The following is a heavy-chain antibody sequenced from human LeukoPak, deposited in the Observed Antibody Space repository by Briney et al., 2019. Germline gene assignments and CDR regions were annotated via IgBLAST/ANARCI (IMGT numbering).Heavy chain of an antibody. J-gene: IGHJ4*02. Sequence: GASVKVSCKASGGTFSSYAISWVRQAPGQGLEWMGGIIPIFGTANYAQKFQGRVTMTEDTSTDTAYMELSSLRSEDTAVYYCATRPPSYDSSGYYWAYWGQGTLVTVSS. CDR2: IIPIFGTA. CDR3: ATRPPSYDSSGYYWAY. D-gene: IGHD3-22*01. CDR1: GGTFSSYA. V-gene: IGHV1-69*06.